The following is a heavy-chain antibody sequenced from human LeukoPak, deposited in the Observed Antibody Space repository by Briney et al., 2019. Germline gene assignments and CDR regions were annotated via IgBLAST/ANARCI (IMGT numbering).Heavy chain of an antibody. Sequence: PGGSLRLSCAASGFTFSSYAMHWVRQAPGKGLEWVAVISYDGSNKYYADSVKGRFTISRDNSKNTLYLQMNSLRAEDTAVYYCARDGFYYDSSGYYYAGWGQGTLVTVSS. CDR1: GFTFSSYA. CDR3: ARDGFYYDSSGYYYAG. V-gene: IGHV3-30*04. CDR2: ISYDGSNK. J-gene: IGHJ4*02. D-gene: IGHD3-22*01.